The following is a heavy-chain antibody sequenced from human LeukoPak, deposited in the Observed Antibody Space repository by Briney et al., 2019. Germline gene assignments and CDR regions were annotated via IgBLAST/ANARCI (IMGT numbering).Heavy chain of an antibody. CDR2: INPNSGGT. J-gene: IGHJ4*02. CDR3: AREGATDYYFDY. Sequence: ASVKVSCKASGYTFTGYYMHWVRQAPGQGLEWMGWINPNSGGTNYAQNFQGRVTMTTDTSTNTAYMELRSLRSDDTAVYYCAREGATDYYFDYWGQGTLVTVSS. CDR1: GYTFTGYY. V-gene: IGHV1-2*02. D-gene: IGHD4-11*01.